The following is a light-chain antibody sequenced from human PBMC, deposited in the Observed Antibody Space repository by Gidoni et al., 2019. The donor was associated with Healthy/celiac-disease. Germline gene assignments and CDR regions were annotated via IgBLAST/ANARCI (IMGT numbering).Light chain of an antibody. Sequence: DIQMTQSPSSLSASVGDRVTITCRASQGSRHDLGWYQQKPRKAPKRLIYAASSLQSGVPSRFSGSGSGTEFTRTISSLQPEDFATYYCLQHNSYPLTFGGGTKVEIK. CDR3: LQHNSYPLT. J-gene: IGKJ4*01. CDR1: QGSRHD. CDR2: AAS. V-gene: IGKV1-17*01.